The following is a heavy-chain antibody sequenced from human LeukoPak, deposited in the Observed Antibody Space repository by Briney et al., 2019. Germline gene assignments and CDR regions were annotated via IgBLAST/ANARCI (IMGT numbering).Heavy chain of an antibody. D-gene: IGHD5-18*01. J-gene: IGHJ4*02. CDR3: AKDKVNTAIGRFDY. V-gene: IGHV3-7*03. CDR1: GFTFSNYW. Sequence: GGSLRLSCAASGFTFSNYWMSWVRQAPGKGLEWVANIKRDGSDNYYVGSVEGRFTISRDNAKNSLYLQMNSLRAEATALYYCAKDKVNTAIGRFDYWGQGTLVTVSS. CDR2: IKRDGSDN.